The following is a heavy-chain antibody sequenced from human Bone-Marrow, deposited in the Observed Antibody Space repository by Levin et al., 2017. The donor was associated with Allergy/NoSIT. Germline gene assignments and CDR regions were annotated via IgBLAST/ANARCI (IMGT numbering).Heavy chain of an antibody. D-gene: IGHD2/OR15-2a*01. J-gene: IGHJ6*02. V-gene: IGHV3-9*01. CDR1: GFTFDDYA. CDR3: AKDRECVATGGMDV. CDR2: ISWNSDGI. Sequence: GGSLRLSCVASGFTFDDYAMHWVRQAPGKGLEWVSGISWNSDGIGYADSVKGRFTISRDNAKNSLYLQMNSLRVEDTALYYCAKDRECVATGGMDVWGQGTAVTVSS.